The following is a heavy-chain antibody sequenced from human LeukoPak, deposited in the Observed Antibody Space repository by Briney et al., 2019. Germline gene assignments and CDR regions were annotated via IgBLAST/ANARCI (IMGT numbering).Heavy chain of an antibody. CDR2: IYYSGST. J-gene: IGHJ4*02. Sequence: PSETLSLTCTVSGGSISSSSYYWGWIRQPPGKGLEWIGSIYYSGSTYYNPSLKSRVTISVDTSKNQFSLKLSSVTAADTAVYYCARHRQQLVHYWGQGTLVTVSS. CDR1: GGSISSSSYY. CDR3: ARHRQQLVHY. D-gene: IGHD6-13*01. V-gene: IGHV4-39*01.